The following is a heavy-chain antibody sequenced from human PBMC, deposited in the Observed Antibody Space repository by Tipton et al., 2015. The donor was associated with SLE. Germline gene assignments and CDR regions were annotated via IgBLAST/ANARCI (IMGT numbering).Heavy chain of an antibody. J-gene: IGHJ5*02. CDR2: INPNSGGT. D-gene: IGHD3-10*01. CDR3: ARENYGSGKGWFDP. CDR1: GYTFTGYY. Sequence: QLVQSGAEVRKPGASVKVSCKASGYTFTGYYMHWVRQAPGQGLEWMGRINPNSGGTNYAQKFQGRVTMTRDTSISTAYMELSRLRSDDAAVYYCARENYGSGKGWFDPGAREPWSPSPQ. V-gene: IGHV1-2*06.